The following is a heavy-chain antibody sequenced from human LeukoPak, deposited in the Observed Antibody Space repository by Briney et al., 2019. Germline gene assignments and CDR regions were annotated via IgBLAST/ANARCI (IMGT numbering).Heavy chain of an antibody. CDR1: GFTFNSYG. V-gene: IGHV3-30*18. Sequence: GGSLRLSCAASGFTFNSYGMHWVRQAPGKGLEWVAVISYDGSNKYYADSVKGRFTISRDNSKNTLYLQMNSLRAEDTAVYYCAKDKMATKGCMDVWGQGTTVTVSS. CDR3: AKDKMATKGCMDV. CDR2: ISYDGSNK. D-gene: IGHD5-24*01. J-gene: IGHJ6*02.